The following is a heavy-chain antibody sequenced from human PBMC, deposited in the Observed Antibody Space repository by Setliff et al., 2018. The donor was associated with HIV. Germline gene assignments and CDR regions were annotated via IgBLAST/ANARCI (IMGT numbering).Heavy chain of an antibody. D-gene: IGHD6-19*01. J-gene: IGHJ4*02. V-gene: IGHV4-39*07. CDR2: IYYNEKT. CDR3: ARAGYSTGWYTQFDY. Sequence: SETLSLTCTVSGGSASNSRYYWAWIRQPPGKGLEYIGSIYYNEKTYYSPSLKSRVTISIDTSNNQFSLKLTSVTAADTAVYYCARAGYSTGWYTQFDYWGQGALVTVSS. CDR1: GGSASNSRYY.